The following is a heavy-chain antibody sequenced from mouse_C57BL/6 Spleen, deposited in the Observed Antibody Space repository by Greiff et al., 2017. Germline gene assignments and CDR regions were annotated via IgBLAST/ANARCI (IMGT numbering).Heavy chain of an antibody. CDR1: GYSITSGYF. V-gene: IGHV3-6*01. D-gene: IGHD1-1*01. CDR2: ISYDGNN. J-gene: IGHJ2*01. CDR3: SRAGGVGEWFDY. Sequence: EVKVEESGPGLVKPSQSLSLTCSVTGYSITSGYFWNWIRQFPGNKLEWMGYISYDGNNNYNPCLKNRISITRDTSKNQFFLQLNSVTTEDTATYYCSRAGGVGEWFDYWGQGTTLTVSS.